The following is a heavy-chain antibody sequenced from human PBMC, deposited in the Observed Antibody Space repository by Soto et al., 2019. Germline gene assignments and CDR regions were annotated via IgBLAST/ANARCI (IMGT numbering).Heavy chain of an antibody. V-gene: IGHV4-39*01. D-gene: IGHD3-9*01. Sequence: SETLSLTCTVSGGSISSSGYFWGWIRQPPGKGLEWIGNIYYTGSTCYNPSLESRVTISVDTSKNQFSLRLSSVTAADTAVYYCVSPKRRATGNSLFGNMDVWGQGTTVTVSS. J-gene: IGHJ6*02. CDR2: IYYTGST. CDR3: VSPKRRATGNSLFGNMDV. CDR1: GGSISSSGYF.